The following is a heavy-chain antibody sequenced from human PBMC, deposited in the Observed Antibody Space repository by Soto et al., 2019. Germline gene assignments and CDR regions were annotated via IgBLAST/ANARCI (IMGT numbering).Heavy chain of an antibody. CDR2: INHSGST. CDR3: ARGFETVVVVAASYYFDY. D-gene: IGHD2-15*01. Sequence: QVQLQQWGAGLLKPSETLSLTCAVYGGSFSGYYWSWIRQPPGKGLEWIGEINHSGSTNYNPSLKSRVTISVDTSKNQFSLKLSSVTAADTAVYYCARGFETVVVVAASYYFDYWGQGTLVTVSS. V-gene: IGHV4-34*01. J-gene: IGHJ4*02. CDR1: GGSFSGYY.